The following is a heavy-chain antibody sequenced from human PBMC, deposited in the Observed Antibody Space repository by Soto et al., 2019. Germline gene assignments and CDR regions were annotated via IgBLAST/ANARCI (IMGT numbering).Heavy chain of an antibody. D-gene: IGHD3-16*01. Sequence: EVQLVESGGGLVQPGGSLRLSCAASGFTFSNYWMHWVRQAPGKGPVWVSRINTDGSTTNYADSVKGRFTISRDNAKNTLYLQTHSLGAEDTAVYHCARDLGGYASHWGQGTLVTVSS. V-gene: IGHV3-74*01. CDR3: ARDLGGYASH. J-gene: IGHJ4*02. CDR2: INTDGSTT. CDR1: GFTFSNYW.